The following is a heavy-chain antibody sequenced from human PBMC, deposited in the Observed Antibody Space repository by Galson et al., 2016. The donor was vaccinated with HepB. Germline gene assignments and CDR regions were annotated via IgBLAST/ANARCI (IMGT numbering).Heavy chain of an antibody. V-gene: IGHV3-21*01. D-gene: IGHD2-8*01. CDR1: GFTFSTYN. CDR2: ISYNI. CDR3: ARDNCINAICYTGWFDS. J-gene: IGHJ5*01. Sequence: SLRLSCAASGFTFSTYNMNWVRQAPGKGLEWVSSISYNIYYADSVRGRFTISRDNAKNSRFLQMNSLRVEDTAVYYCARDNCINAICYTGWFDSWGQGTLVTVSA.